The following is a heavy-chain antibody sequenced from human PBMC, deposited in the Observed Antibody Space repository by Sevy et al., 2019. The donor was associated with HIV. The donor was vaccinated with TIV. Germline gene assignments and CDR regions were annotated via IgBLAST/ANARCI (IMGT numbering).Heavy chain of an antibody. CDR2: ISGNDGST. J-gene: IGHJ4*02. V-gene: IGHV1-18*01. D-gene: IGHD3-22*01. Sequence: ASVKVSCKTSGYTFVTYGISWVRQVPGQGPQWMGWISGNDGSTREAQIFQDRVTMTTDRTTRTAYMEVRRLRSDETAVYYCVGDANYDSESSGYPFDDWGQGTLVTVS. CDR3: VGDANYDSESSGYPFDD. CDR1: GYTFVTYG.